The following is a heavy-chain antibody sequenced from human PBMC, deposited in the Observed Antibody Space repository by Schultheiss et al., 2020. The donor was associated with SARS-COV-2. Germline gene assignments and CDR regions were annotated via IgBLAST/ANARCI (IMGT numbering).Heavy chain of an antibody. CDR2: ISYDGSNK. CDR3: AILAAAGFYYYYGMDV. J-gene: IGHJ6*02. D-gene: IGHD6-13*01. Sequence: GGSLRLSCAASGFTFSSYWMHWVRQAPGKGLEWVAVISYDGSNKYYADSVKGRFTISRDNSKNTLYLQMNSLRAEDTAVYYCAILAAAGFYYYYGMDVWGQGTTVTVSS. CDR1: GFTFSSYW. V-gene: IGHV3-30*03.